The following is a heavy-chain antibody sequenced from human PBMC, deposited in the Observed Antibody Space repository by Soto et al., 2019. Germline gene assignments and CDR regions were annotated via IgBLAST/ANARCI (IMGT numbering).Heavy chain of an antibody. CDR3: ARDRRGYSGYEVVFGY. V-gene: IGHV1-3*01. CDR2: INAGNGNT. J-gene: IGHJ4*02. Sequence: QVQLVQSGAEVKKPGASVKVSCKASGYTFTSYAMHWVRQAPGQRLEWMGWINAGNGNTKYSQKFQGRVTITRDTSASTAYMELSSLRSEDTAVYYCARDRRGYSGYEVVFGYWGQGTLVTVSS. CDR1: GYTFTSYA. D-gene: IGHD5-12*01.